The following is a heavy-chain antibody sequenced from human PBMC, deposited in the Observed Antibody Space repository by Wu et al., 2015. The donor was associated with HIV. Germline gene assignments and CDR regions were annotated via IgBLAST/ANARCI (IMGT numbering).Heavy chain of an antibody. V-gene: IGHV1-45*02. Sequence: QMQLVQSGAEVKKTGSSVKVSCKASGYTFTYRYLHWVRQAPGQALEWMGWITPFNGNTNYAQKFQDRVTITRDRSMSTAYMELSSLRSEDTAMYYCASGVDGNWFDPGAREPWSPSP. CDR3: ASGVDGNWFDP. CDR2: ITPFNGNT. J-gene: IGHJ5*02. CDR1: GYTFTYRY. D-gene: IGHD2-21*02.